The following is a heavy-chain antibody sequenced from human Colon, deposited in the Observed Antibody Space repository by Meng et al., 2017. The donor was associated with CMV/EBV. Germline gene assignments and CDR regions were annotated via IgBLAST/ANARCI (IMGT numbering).Heavy chain of an antibody. D-gene: IGHD3-3*01. CDR3: ATVVRFPVGGQYYYHGMDV. CDR1: GFSFSSYE. J-gene: IGHJ6*02. Sequence: GGSLRLSCAASGFSFSSYEMNWVRQAPGKGLEWVSYISSSGNTIYYADSVKGRLTISRDNVKNSLYLHMSSLRAEDTAVYYCATVVRFPVGGQYYYHGMDVWGQGTTVTVSS. CDR2: ISSSGNTI. V-gene: IGHV3-48*03.